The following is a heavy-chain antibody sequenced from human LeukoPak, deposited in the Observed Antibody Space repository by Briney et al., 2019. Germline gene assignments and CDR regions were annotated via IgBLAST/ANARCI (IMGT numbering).Heavy chain of an antibody. V-gene: IGHV3-21*01. CDR2: ISGSSNYI. J-gene: IGHJ3*02. CDR3: ARDESGDNDAFDI. CDR1: GFTFSDYT. Sequence: PGGSLRLSCAASGFTFSDYTMNWVRLAPGKGLEWVSSISGSSNYIYYADSVKGRFTISRGNAKNSLYLQMNSLRVEDTAVYYCARDESGDNDAFDIWGQGTMVTVSP. D-gene: IGHD2-21*01.